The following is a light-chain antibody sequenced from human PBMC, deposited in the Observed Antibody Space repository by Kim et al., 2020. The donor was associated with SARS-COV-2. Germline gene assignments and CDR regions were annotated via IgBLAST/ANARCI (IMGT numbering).Light chain of an antibody. CDR2: DNN. CDR1: SSNIGNNY. Sequence: GQKVTIPCSGSSSNIGNNYVSWYQQRPGTAPKLLIYDNNKRPSGIPDRFSGSKSGTSATLGITGLQTGDEADYYCGTWDSSLSAVVFGGGTQLTVL. V-gene: IGLV1-51*01. J-gene: IGLJ2*01. CDR3: GTWDSSLSAVV.